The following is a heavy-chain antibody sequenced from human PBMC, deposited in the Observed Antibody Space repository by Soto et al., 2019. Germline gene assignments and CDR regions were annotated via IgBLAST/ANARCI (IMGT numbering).Heavy chain of an antibody. CDR2: ISSSSSYI. D-gene: IGHD3-10*01. CDR1: GFTFSSYS. V-gene: IGHV3-21*01. Sequence: GGSLRLSCAASGFTFSSYSMNWVRQAPGKGLEWVSSISSSSSYIYYADSVKGRFTISRDNAKNSLYLQMNSLRAEDTAVYYCAREGGGDYYGSGSYYLSYYYYYYMDVWGKGTTVTVSS. J-gene: IGHJ6*03. CDR3: AREGGGDYYGSGSYYLSYYYYYYMDV.